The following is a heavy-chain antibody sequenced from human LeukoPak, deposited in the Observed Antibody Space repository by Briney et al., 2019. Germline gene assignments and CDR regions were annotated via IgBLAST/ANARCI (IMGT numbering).Heavy chain of an antibody. Sequence: ASVKVSCKASGYTFTGYYMHWVRQAPGQGLEWMGWINPNSGGTNYAQKFQGRVTMTRDTSISTAYMELSRLRSDDTAVYYCARVTYYYGSDFDYWGQGTLVTVSS. CDR2: INPNSGGT. V-gene: IGHV1-2*02. J-gene: IGHJ4*02. CDR3: ARVTYYYGSDFDY. D-gene: IGHD3-10*01. CDR1: GYTFTGYY.